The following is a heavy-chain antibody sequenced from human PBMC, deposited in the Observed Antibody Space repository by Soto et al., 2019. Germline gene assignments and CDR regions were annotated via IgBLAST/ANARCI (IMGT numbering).Heavy chain of an antibody. J-gene: IGHJ6*02. D-gene: IGHD6-13*01. CDR1: GGTFSSYA. Sequence: SSVKVSCKASGGTFSSYAISWVRQAPGQGLEWMGGIIPIFGTANYAQKFQGRVTITADKSTSTAYMELSSLRSEDTAVYYCAKLRVVIAAAGGFYYYGMDVLGQRTTVTVPS. CDR3: AKLRVVIAAAGGFYYYGMDV. CDR2: IIPIFGTA. V-gene: IGHV1-69*06.